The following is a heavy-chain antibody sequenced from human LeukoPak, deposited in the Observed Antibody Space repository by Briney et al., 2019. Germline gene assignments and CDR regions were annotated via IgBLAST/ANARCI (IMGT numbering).Heavy chain of an antibody. CDR1: EFTFSSHA. CDR2: ISGGGEST. Sequence: PGGSLGLSCVASEFTFSSHAMNWVRQAPGKGLEWVSSISGGGESTYYADSVKGRFTDSRDNSKNTLYLQINSLRGEDTAVYYCAKGKYSSGGVPDYWGQGTLVTVSS. J-gene: IGHJ4*02. D-gene: IGHD6-19*01. V-gene: IGHV3-23*01. CDR3: AKGKYSSGGVPDY.